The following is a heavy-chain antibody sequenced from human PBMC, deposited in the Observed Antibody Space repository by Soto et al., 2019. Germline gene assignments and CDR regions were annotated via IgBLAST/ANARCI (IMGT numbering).Heavy chain of an antibody. V-gene: IGHV1-69*02. CDR3: ARGGVRGVTTKNWFDP. CDR2: IIPILGIA. Sequence: QVQLVQSGAEVKKPGSSVKVSCKASGGTFSSYTISWVRQAPGQGLEWMGRIIPILGIANYEQKFQGRVPIPATKSTSTASVELSSLRSEDTAVYHCARGGVRGVTTKNWFDPWGQGTLVTVSS. CDR1: GGTFSSYT. D-gene: IGHD3-10*01. J-gene: IGHJ5*02.